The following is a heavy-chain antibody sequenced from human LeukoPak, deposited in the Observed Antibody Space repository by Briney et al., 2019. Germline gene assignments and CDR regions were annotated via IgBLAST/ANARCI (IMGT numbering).Heavy chain of an antibody. J-gene: IGHJ3*02. CDR1: GFTFSDYY. V-gene: IGHV3-11*04. D-gene: IGHD3-22*01. CDR3: ARDYYDSSGILVGGDAFDI. CDR2: ISSSGSTI. Sequence: PGGSLRLSCAASGFTFSDYYMSWIRQAPGKGLEWVSYISSSGSTIYYADSVKGRFTISRDNAKNSLYLQMNSLRAEDTAVYYCARDYYDSSGILVGGDAFDIWGQGTMVTVSS.